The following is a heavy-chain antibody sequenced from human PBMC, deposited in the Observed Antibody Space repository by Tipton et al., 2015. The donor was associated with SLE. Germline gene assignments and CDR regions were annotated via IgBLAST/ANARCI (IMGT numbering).Heavy chain of an antibody. Sequence: SLRLSCAASGFTFSSYWMHWVRQAPGKGLVWVSRINSDGSSTSYADSVKGRFTISRDNAKNTLYLQMNSLRAEDKAVYYCARVSWEYSSGQEPYFDYWGQGTLVTVSS. CDR3: ARVSWEYSSGQEPYFDY. V-gene: IGHV3-74*01. CDR2: INSDGSST. J-gene: IGHJ4*02. D-gene: IGHD6-19*01. CDR1: GFTFSSYW.